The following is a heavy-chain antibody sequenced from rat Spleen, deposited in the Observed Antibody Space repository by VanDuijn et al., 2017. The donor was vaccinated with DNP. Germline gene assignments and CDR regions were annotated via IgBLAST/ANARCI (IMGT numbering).Heavy chain of an antibody. CDR1: GYSITGNY. V-gene: IGHV3-1*01. J-gene: IGHJ2*01. Sequence: EVQLQESGPGLVKPSQSLSLTCSVTGYSITGNYWAWIRQFPGNKMEYIGHISYSGSPNYNPSLKSRISITRDTSKNQFFLHLNSVTTEDTATYYCARWVWYFDYWGQGVIVTVSS. CDR2: ISYSGSP. CDR3: ARWVWYFDY.